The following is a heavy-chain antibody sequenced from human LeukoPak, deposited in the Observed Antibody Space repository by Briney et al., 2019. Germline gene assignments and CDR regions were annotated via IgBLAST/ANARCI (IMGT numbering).Heavy chain of an antibody. CDR1: GFTFSSYA. V-gene: IGHV3-23*01. D-gene: IGHD1-1*01. Sequence: PGGSLRLSCAASGFTFSSYAMSWVRQAPGKGLEWVSAISGSGGSTYYADSAKGRFTISRDNSKNTLYLQMNSLRAEDTAVYYCAKFPGRNDVYYFDYWGQGTLVTVSS. CDR3: AKFPGRNDVYYFDY. CDR2: ISGSGGST. J-gene: IGHJ4*02.